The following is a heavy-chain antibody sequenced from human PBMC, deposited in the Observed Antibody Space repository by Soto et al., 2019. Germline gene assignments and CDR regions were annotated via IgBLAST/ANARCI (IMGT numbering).Heavy chain of an antibody. Sequence: PSETLSLTCAVYGGSFSGYYWSWIRQPPGKGLEWIGEINHSGSTNYNPSLKSRVTISVDTSKNQFSLKLSSVTAADTAVYYCARGADYGDYADAFDIWGQGTMVTVSS. V-gene: IGHV4-34*01. CDR3: ARGADYGDYADAFDI. CDR2: INHSGST. CDR1: GGSFSGYY. D-gene: IGHD4-17*01. J-gene: IGHJ3*02.